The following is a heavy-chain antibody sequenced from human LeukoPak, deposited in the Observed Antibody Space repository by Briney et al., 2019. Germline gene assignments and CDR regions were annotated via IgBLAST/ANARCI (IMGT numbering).Heavy chain of an antibody. CDR3: ARNVDTSMVTLWYFDY. CDR1: GYTFTSYA. J-gene: IGHJ4*02. CDR2: IGGYNGNT. Sequence: ASVKVSCKASGYTFTSYAIGWVRQAPGQGLEWMGWIGGYNGNTNYAQKLQGRVTLTTDTSTSTAYMELRSLRSDDAAIYYCARNVDTSMVTLWYFDYWGQGTLVTVSS. D-gene: IGHD5-18*01. V-gene: IGHV1-18*04.